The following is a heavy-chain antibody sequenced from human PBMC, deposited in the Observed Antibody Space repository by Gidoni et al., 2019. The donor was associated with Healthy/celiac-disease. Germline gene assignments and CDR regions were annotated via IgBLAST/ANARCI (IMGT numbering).Heavy chain of an antibody. V-gene: IGHV3-9*01. Sequence: EVQLVESGGGLVQPGRSLRLSCAASGFTFDDYAMHWVRQAPGKGLEWVSGISWNSGSIGYADSVKGRFTISRDNAKNSLYLQMNSLRAEDTALYYCAKGADGYLVRWFDPWGQGTLVTVSS. CDR3: AKGADGYLVRWFDP. D-gene: IGHD3-10*02. CDR2: ISWNSGSI. CDR1: GFTFDDYA. J-gene: IGHJ5*02.